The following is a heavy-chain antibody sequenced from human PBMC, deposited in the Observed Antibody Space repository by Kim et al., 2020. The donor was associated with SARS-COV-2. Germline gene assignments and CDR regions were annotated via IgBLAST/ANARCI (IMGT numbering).Heavy chain of an antibody. D-gene: IGHD3-3*01. CDR3: AKSKPYYDFWSGYSADYYYYGMDV. Sequence: GVSLRLSCAASGFTFSDYGMHWVRQAPGKGLEWVAVISYDGSNKYYAVSVKGRVTISRDNSKNTLFMQINSLRPEDTAVYYCAKSKPYYDFWSGYSADYYYYGMDVWGQGTTVTVSS. J-gene: IGHJ6*02. V-gene: IGHV3-30*18. CDR1: GFTFSDYG. CDR2: ISYDGSNK.